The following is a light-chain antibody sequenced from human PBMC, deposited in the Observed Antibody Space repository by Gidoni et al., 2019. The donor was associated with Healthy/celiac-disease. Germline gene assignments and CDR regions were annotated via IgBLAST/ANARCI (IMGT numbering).Light chain of an antibody. CDR1: SSDVGGYNY. J-gene: IGLJ2*01. CDR2: DVS. CDR3: SSYTSSSTYVV. V-gene: IGLV2-14*01. Sequence: QSALTQPASVSGSPGQSITISCTGTSSDVGGYNYVSWYKQHPGKAPKLMIYDVSNRPSGVSTRFSGSKSGNTASLTISGLQAEDEADYYCSSYTSSSTYVVFGGGTKLTVL.